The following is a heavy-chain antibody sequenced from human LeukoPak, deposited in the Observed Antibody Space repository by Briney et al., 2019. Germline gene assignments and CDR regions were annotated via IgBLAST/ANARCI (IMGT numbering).Heavy chain of an antibody. CDR2: IYASGST. V-gene: IGHV4-4*07. CDR1: GGSISSYY. J-gene: IGHJ3*02. D-gene: IGHD3-22*01. CDR3: ARDLPPDDSSGYYFGSAFGI. Sequence: SETLSLTCTVSGGSISSYYWSWIRQPAGKGLEWIGRIYASGSTNYNPSLKSRVTMSVDTSKNQFSLKLSSVTAADTAVYYCARDLPPDDSSGYYFGSAFGIWGQGTMVTVSS.